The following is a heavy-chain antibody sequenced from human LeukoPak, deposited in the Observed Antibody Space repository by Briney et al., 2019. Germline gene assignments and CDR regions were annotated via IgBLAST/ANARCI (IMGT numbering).Heavy chain of an antibody. CDR2: IYYSGST. J-gene: IGHJ4*02. D-gene: IGHD3-3*01. V-gene: IGHV4-39*01. CDR3: ARNAFWSGYYTFVY. Sequence: SETLSLTCTVSGGSISSSSYYWGWIRQPPGKGLEWIGSIYYSGSTYYNPSLKSRVTISVDTSKNQFSLKLSSVTAADTAVYYCARNAFWSGYYTFVYWGQGTIVTVSS. CDR1: GGSISSSSYY.